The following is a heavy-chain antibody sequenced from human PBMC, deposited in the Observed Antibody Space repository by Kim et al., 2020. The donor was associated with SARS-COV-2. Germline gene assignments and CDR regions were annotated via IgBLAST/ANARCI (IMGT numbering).Heavy chain of an antibody. CDR2: ISSSSSYI. Sequence: GGSLRLSCAASGFTFSSYSMNWVRQAPGKGLEWVSSISSSSSYIYYADSVKGRFTISRDNAKNSLYLQMNSLRAEDTAVYYCARHDNYDFWSGYWGRYYYYGMDVWGQGTTVTVSS. J-gene: IGHJ6*02. CDR3: ARHDNYDFWSGYWGRYYYYGMDV. V-gene: IGHV3-21*01. D-gene: IGHD3-3*01. CDR1: GFTFSSYS.